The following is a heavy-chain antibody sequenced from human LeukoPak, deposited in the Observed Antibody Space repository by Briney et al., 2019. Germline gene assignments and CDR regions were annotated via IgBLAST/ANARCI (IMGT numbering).Heavy chain of an antibody. D-gene: IGHD3-22*01. CDR1: GGSISSSSYY. J-gene: IGHJ3*02. V-gene: IGHV4-39*07. Sequence: SETLSLTCTVSGGSISSSSYYWGWIRQPPGKGLEWIGSIYYSGSTYYNPSLKSRVTISVDTSKNQFSLKLSSVTAADTAVYYCARDRMIVVVISANDAFDIWGQGTMVTVSS. CDR3: ARDRMIVVVISANDAFDI. CDR2: IYYSGST.